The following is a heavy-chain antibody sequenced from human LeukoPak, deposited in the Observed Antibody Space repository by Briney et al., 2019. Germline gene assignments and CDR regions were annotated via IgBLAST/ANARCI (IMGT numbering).Heavy chain of an antibody. D-gene: IGHD6-13*01. CDR3: AKAPGYPAGTPLRYYYGMDV. CDR1: GFAFNTYA. Sequence: GGSLRLSCAASGFAFNTYAMHWVRQAPGKGLEWVAVISYDGSNKYYADSVKGRFTISRDNSKNTLYLQMNSLRAEDTAVYYCAKAPGYPAGTPLRYYYGMDVWGKGTTVTVSS. V-gene: IGHV3-30*18. CDR2: ISYDGSNK. J-gene: IGHJ6*04.